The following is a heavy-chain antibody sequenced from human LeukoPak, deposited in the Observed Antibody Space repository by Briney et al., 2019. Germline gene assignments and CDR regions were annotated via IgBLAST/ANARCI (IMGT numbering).Heavy chain of an antibody. V-gene: IGHV3-48*03. Sequence: GGSLRLSCAASGFTLSSYEMNWVRQAPGKGLEWVSYISSSGSTIYYADSVKGRFTISRDNAKNSLYLQMNSLRAEDTAVYYCARDQYDFWSGYYGMDVWGQGTTVTVSS. CDR1: GFTLSSYE. CDR3: ARDQYDFWSGYYGMDV. CDR2: ISSSGSTI. J-gene: IGHJ6*02. D-gene: IGHD3-3*01.